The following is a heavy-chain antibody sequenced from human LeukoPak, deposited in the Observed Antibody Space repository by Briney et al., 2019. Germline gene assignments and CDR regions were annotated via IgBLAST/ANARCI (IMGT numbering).Heavy chain of an antibody. J-gene: IGHJ5*02. V-gene: IGHV4-34*01. Sequence: SETLSLTCAVYGGSFSGYYWSWIRQPPGKGLEWIGEINHSGSTNYNPSLKSRVTISVDTSKNQFSLKLSSVTAADTAVYYCARGWGIWGLSVGFDPWGQGTLVTVSS. CDR1: GGSFSGYY. CDR2: INHSGST. CDR3: ARGWGIWGLSVGFDP. D-gene: IGHD3-16*01.